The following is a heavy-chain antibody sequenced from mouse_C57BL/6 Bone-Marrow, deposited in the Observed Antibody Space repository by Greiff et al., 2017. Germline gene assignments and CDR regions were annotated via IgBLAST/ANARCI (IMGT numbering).Heavy chain of an antibody. CDR3: TRLEFDGSSGDWYFDV. Sequence: VKLMESGPELVKPGASVKLSCKASGYTFTSYDINWVKQRPGQGLEWIGWIYPRDGSTKYNEKFKGKATLTVETSSSTAYMALHSLTSEDSAVYFCTRLEFDGSSGDWYFDVWGKGTTVTVSS. CDR1: GYTFTSYD. CDR2: IYPRDGST. J-gene: IGHJ1*03. V-gene: IGHV1-85*01. D-gene: IGHD1-1*01.